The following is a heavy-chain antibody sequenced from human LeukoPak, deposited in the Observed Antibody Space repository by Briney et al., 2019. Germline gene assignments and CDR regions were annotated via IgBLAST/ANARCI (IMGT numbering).Heavy chain of an antibody. J-gene: IGHJ4*02. V-gene: IGHV3-30-3*01. CDR3: ARYNVDTTTAYFDY. CDR1: GFTFSSYA. CDR2: ISYDGSNK. Sequence: SGRSLRLSCAASGFTFSSYAMHWVRQAPGKGLEWVAVISYDGSNKYYADSVKGRFTISRDNSKNTLYLQMNSLRAEDTAVYYCARYNVDTTTAYFDYWGQGTLVTVSS. D-gene: IGHD4-17*01.